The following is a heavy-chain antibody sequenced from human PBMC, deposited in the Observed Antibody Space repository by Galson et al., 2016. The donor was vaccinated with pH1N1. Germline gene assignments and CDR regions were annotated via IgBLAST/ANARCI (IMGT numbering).Heavy chain of an antibody. CDR1: GYIFSTFW. Sequence: SGAEVNKPGESLKISCKGSGYIFSTFWIGWVRQMPGKGLEWMGIVYPGDSDTRYNPSFKGQVTISVDKSISTAYLQWSSLKASDSAIYFCARHQSSSDDYFFYNMDVWGQGTTVTVSS. CDR3: ARHQSSSDDYFFYNMDV. J-gene: IGHJ6*02. CDR2: VYPGDSDT. V-gene: IGHV5-51*01. D-gene: IGHD6-6*01.